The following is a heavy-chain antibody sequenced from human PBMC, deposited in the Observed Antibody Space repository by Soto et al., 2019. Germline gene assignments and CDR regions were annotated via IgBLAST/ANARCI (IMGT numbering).Heavy chain of an antibody. Sequence: GASVKVSCKASGYTFTSYYMHWVRQAPGQGLEWMGIINPSGGSTSYAQKFQGRVTMTRDTSTSTVYMELSSLRSEDTAVYYCARDLGTWFGELSPLLKNFYYGMDVWGQGTTVTVSS. CDR2: INPSGGST. J-gene: IGHJ6*02. D-gene: IGHD3-10*01. CDR1: GYTFTSYY. V-gene: IGHV1-46*01. CDR3: ARDLGTWFGELSPLLKNFYYGMDV.